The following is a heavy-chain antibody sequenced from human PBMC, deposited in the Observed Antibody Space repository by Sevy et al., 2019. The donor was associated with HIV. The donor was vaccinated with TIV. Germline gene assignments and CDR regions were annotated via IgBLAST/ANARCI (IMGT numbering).Heavy chain of an antibody. CDR3: AKDRCSGGRCNRKVRVGLDY. D-gene: IGHD2-15*01. J-gene: IGHJ4*02. CDR1: GFTFSSYG. CDR2: ISYDGSNK. V-gene: IGHV3-30*18. Sequence: GRSLRLSCAASGFTFSSYGMHWVRQAPGKGLEWVAVISYDGSNKYYADSVKGRFTISRDNSKNTLYLQMNSLRAEDTAVYYCAKDRCSGGRCNRKVRVGLDYWGQGTLVTVSS.